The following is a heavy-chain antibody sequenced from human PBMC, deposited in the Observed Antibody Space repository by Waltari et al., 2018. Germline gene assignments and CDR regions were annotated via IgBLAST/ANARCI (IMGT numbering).Heavy chain of an antibody. Sequence: QVQLQESGPGLVKPSETLSLTCTVSGGSISSYYWSWLRQPPGKGLEWIGYIYYSGSTNYNPSLKSRVTISVDTSKNQFSLKLSSVTAADTAVYYCARGPLLLWFGADHSFDYWGQGTLVTVSS. CDR2: IYYSGST. V-gene: IGHV4-59*01. CDR3: ARGPLLLWFGADHSFDY. D-gene: IGHD3-10*01. J-gene: IGHJ4*02. CDR1: GGSISSYY.